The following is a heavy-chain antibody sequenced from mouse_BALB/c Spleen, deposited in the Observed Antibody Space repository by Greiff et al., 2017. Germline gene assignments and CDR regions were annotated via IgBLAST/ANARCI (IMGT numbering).Heavy chain of an antibody. CDR1: GFAFSSYD. CDR3: ARIYYGYDDYFDY. D-gene: IGHD2-2*01. Sequence: EVQGVESGGGLVKPGGSLKLSCAASGFAFSSYDMSWVRQTPEKRLEWVAYISSGGGSTYYPDTVKGRFTISRDNAKNTLYLQMSSLKSEDTAMYYCARIYYGYDDYFDYWGQGTTLTVSS. J-gene: IGHJ2*01. CDR2: ISSGGGST. V-gene: IGHV5-12-1*01.